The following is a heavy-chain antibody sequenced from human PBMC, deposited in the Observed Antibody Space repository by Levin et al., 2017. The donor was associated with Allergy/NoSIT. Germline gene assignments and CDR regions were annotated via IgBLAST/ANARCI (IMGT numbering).Heavy chain of an antibody. CDR2: INPDGSAQ. V-gene: IGHV3-7*01. CDR3: AIGCCTSTGLHFDY. CDR1: GFTFTTYF. Sequence: PAASVKVSCAAHGFTFTTYFMSWVRQAPGKGLEWVANINPDGSAQSYVDSVKGRFTISRDNAKNSLYLQMNTLRAEDTAVYYCAIGCCTSTGLHFDYWGQGSLVTVSS. J-gene: IGHJ4*02. D-gene: IGHD1-1*01.